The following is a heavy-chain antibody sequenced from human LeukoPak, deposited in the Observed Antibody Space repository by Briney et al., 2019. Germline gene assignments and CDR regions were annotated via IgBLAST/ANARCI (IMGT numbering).Heavy chain of an antibody. J-gene: IGHJ4*02. V-gene: IGHV3-53*01. D-gene: IGHD1-26*01. Sequence: PGGSLRLSCAASGSTFSSSAMSWVRQAPGKGLDWVSVIYSGGSTYYADSVKGRFTISRDNSKNTLYLQMNSLRAEDTAVYYCARDLAGGSYYRGDLNYWGQGTLVTVSS. CDR1: GSTFSSSA. CDR3: ARDLAGGSYYRGDLNY. CDR2: IYSGGST.